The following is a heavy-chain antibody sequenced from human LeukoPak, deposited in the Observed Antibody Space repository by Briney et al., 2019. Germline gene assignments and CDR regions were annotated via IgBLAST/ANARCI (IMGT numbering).Heavy chain of an antibody. Sequence: GGSLRLSCAASGFTFRSYHMSWVRQAPGKGLDWVSSLSGSGGSTYYADSVKGRFTISRDNSKNTLYLQMSSLRAEDTALYYCAKDNAESGRNYYYYYMDVWGKGTTVTISS. CDR2: LSGSGGST. CDR3: AKDNAESGRNYYYYYMDV. CDR1: GFTFRSYH. J-gene: IGHJ6*03. D-gene: IGHD3-10*01. V-gene: IGHV3-23*01.